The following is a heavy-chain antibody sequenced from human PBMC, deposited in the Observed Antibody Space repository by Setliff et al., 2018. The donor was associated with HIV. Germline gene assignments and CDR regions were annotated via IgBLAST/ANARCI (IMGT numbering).Heavy chain of an antibody. Sequence: ASVKVSCKTSGYMFIAYGMSWVRRAPGQGLEWMGWIGPYNDRTEYAQEFQGRVSLTIDTSASTAYMELRSLRSDDTAVYYCAKDVYVAKYYYGSSGYSGSYYFDYWGQGTLVTVSS. D-gene: IGHD3-22*01. J-gene: IGHJ4*02. CDR2: IGPYNDRT. CDR1: GYMFIAYG. V-gene: IGHV1-18*01. CDR3: AKDVYVAKYYYGSSGYSGSYYFDY.